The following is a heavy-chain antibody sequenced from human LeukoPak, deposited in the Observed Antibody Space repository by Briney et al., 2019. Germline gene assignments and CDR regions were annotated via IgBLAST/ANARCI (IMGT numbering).Heavy chain of an antibody. V-gene: IGHV4-59*01. CDR2: VSYGGST. CDR1: GGSISSYY. D-gene: IGHD1-7*01. J-gene: IGHJ6*03. CDR3: ARVKLTGATYHNYYMDV. Sequence: SETLSLTWTVSGGSISSYYWSWIRQPQGKGLEWIGYVSYGGSTNYNPSLKSRVTISVDTSKNQFSLKLSSVTAADTAVYYCARVKLTGATYHNYYMDVWGKGTTVTVSS.